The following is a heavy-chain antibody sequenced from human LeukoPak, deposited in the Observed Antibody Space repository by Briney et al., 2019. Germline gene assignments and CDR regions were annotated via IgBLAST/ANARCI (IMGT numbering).Heavy chain of an antibody. CDR1: GFTFSSYA. J-gene: IGHJ5*02. Sequence: GRSLRLSCAASGFTFSSYAMHWVRQAPGKGLEWVAVISYDGSNKYYADSVKGRFTISRDNSKNTLYLQMNSLRAEDTAVYYCARDVPYCSSTSCSSFDPWGQGTLVTVSS. CDR2: ISYDGSNK. CDR3: ARDVPYCSSTSCSSFDP. V-gene: IGHV3-30-3*01. D-gene: IGHD2-2*01.